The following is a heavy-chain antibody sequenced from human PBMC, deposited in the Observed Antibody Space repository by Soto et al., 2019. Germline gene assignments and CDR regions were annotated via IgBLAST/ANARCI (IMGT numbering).Heavy chain of an antibody. CDR2: IWYDGSNK. V-gene: IGHV3-33*01. CDR1: GFTFSSYG. J-gene: IGHJ3*02. Sequence: QVQLVESGGGVVQPGRSLRLSCAASGFTFSSYGMHWVRQAPGKGLEWVAVIWYDGSNKYYADSVKGRFTISRDNSKNTLYLQMNSLRAEDTAGYYCARGGGSYSDAFDIWGQGTMVTVSS. CDR3: ARGGGSYSDAFDI. D-gene: IGHD1-26*01.